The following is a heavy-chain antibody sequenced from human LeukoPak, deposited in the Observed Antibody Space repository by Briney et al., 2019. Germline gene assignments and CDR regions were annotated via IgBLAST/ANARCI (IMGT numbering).Heavy chain of an antibody. CDR2: IKQDGSEK. CDR1: GFTFSSYW. J-gene: IGHJ4*02. CDR3: ARDWADSGSDY. D-gene: IGHD5-12*01. V-gene: IGHV3-7*01. Sequence: PGGSLRLSCAASGFTFSSYWMSWVRQATGKGLEWVANIKQDGSEKYYVDSVKGRFTISRDNSKSTVYLQMNSLRAEDTAVYFCARDWADSGSDYWGQGTLVIVSS.